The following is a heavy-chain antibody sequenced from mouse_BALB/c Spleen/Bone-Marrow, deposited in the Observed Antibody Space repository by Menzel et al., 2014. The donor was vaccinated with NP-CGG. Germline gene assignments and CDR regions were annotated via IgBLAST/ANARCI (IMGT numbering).Heavy chain of an antibody. V-gene: IGHV5-6*02. J-gene: IGHJ3*01. Sequence: DVKLQESGGDLVKPGGSLKLSCAASGFTFSSYGMSWVRRTPDKRLEWVATINNGGTYTYYPDSVKGRFTISRDNAKNTLYLQMSSLKSEDTAMYYCALNWDSAYWGQGTLVTVSA. D-gene: IGHD4-1*02. CDR1: GFTFSSYG. CDR3: ALNWDSAY. CDR2: INNGGTYT.